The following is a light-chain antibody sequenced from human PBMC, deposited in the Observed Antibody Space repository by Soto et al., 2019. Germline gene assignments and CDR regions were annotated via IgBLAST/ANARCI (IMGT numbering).Light chain of an antibody. CDR1: SSNIGGNT. CDR2: SDN. V-gene: IGLV1-44*01. CDR3: ASWDDSLNGPVV. Sequence: QSVLTQPPSASGTPGQRVTISCSGSSSNIGGNTGYWYQQFPGTAPKLLIYSDNRRPSGVPDRFSGSKSGTSASLAISGLQSEDEPEYHCASWDDSLNGPVVFGGGTQLTVL. J-gene: IGLJ2*01.